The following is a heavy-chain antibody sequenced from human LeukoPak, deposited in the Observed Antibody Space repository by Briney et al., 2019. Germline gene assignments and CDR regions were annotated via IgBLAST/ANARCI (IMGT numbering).Heavy chain of an antibody. D-gene: IGHD5-24*01. CDR3: ARGWGDGYNYHYFDY. CDR2: IYDSGN. Sequence: SETLSLTCTVSGGSITSYYWSWTRQPPGKGLEWIGYIYDSGNYYNPSLKSRVTISIDTSKNQFSLKLSSVTAADTAVYYCARGWGDGYNYHYFDYWGQGTLVTVSS. J-gene: IGHJ4*02. V-gene: IGHV4-59*08. CDR1: GGSITSYY.